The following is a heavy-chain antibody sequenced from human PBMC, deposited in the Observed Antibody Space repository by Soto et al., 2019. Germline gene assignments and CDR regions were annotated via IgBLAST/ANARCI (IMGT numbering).Heavy chain of an antibody. D-gene: IGHD2-2*01. CDR1: GGSISSYY. CDR3: ARWIVVVPAALPPLNWFDP. CDR2: IYYSGST. Sequence: PSETLSLTCTVSGGSISSYYWSWIRQPPGKGLEWIGYIYYSGSTNYNPSLKSRVTMSVDTSKNQFSLKLSSVTAADTAVYYCARWIVVVPAALPPLNWFDPWGQGTLVTVSS. J-gene: IGHJ5*02. V-gene: IGHV4-59*01.